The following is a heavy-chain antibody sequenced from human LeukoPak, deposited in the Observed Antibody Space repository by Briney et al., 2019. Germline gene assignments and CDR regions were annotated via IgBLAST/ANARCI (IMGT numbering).Heavy chain of an antibody. CDR1: GYTFTSYG. CDR2: ISAYNGNT. CDR3: ASAFGELLEFDY. V-gene: IGHV1-18*01. D-gene: IGHD3-10*01. Sequence: ASVKVSCKASGYTFTSYGISWVRQAPGQGLGWMGWISAYNGNTNYAQKLQGRVTMTTDTSTSTAYMELRSLRSDDTAVYYCASAFGELLEFDYWGQGTLVTVSS. J-gene: IGHJ4*02.